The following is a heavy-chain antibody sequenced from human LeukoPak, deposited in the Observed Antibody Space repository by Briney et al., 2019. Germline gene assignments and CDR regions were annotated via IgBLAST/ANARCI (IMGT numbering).Heavy chain of an antibody. CDR3: ARVLSGSYYDAFDI. CDR2: IIPIFGTA. D-gene: IGHD1-26*01. V-gene: IGHV1-69*05. Sequence: SVKVSCKASGGTFSSYAISWVRQAPGQGLEWMGRIIPIFGTANYAQKFQGRVTITTDEFTSTAYMELSSLRSEDTAVYYCARVLSGSYYDAFDIWGQGTMVTVSS. CDR1: GGTFSSYA. J-gene: IGHJ3*02.